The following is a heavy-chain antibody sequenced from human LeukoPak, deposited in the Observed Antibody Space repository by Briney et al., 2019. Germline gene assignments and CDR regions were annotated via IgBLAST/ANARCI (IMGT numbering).Heavy chain of an antibody. V-gene: IGHV3-30*03. Sequence: GGSLRLSCAASGFTFSSYSMNWVRQAPGKGLEWVTVISYDAKNEYYADSVRGRFTISRDNSKNTLYLQMNSLRPDDTAVYYCAVGGSGWFFDYWGQGTLVTVSS. J-gene: IGHJ4*02. D-gene: IGHD6-19*01. CDR1: GFTFSSYS. CDR3: AVGGSGWFFDY. CDR2: ISYDAKNE.